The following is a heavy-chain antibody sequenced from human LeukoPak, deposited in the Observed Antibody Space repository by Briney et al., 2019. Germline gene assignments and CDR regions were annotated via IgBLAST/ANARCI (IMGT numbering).Heavy chain of an antibody. V-gene: IGHV3-23*01. CDR3: APTYYYGSGSYRFGY. CDR2: ISGSGGST. Sequence: GGSLRLSCAASGFTFSSYAMSWVRQAPGKGLEWVSVISGSGGSTYYADSVKGRFTISRDNSKNTLYLQMNSLRAEDTAVYYCAPTYYYGSGSYRFGYWGQGTLVTVSS. CDR1: GFTFSSYA. D-gene: IGHD3-10*01. J-gene: IGHJ4*02.